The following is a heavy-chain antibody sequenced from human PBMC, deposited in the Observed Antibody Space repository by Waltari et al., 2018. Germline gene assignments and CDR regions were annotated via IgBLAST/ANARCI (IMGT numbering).Heavy chain of an antibody. CDR3: TKDVTAAGSAQFDY. D-gene: IGHD6-13*01. CDR1: GFAFDEYD. J-gene: IGHJ4*02. Sequence: EVQVVESGGGLVQPGRSLRVSCAASGFAFDEYDMHWVRQGPGKGLEWVAGISWNSGWIGYADSVKGRFTISRDNAKNSLHLQMNSLRAEDMALYYCTKDVTAAGSAQFDYWGQGTLVSVSS. V-gene: IGHV3-9*03. CDR2: ISWNSGWI.